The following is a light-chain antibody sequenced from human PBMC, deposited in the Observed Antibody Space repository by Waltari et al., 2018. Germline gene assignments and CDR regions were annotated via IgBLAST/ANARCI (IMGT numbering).Light chain of an antibody. CDR3: QLWDSSTAVV. CDR1: NIGDTN. V-gene: IGLV3-9*01. CDR2: RET. Sequence: SYEVTQPLSVSVALGQTATITCGGNNIGDTNVCWYQQRPGQAPVLVIYRETRRPSGIPERFSGSNAGNTATLTISGAQVGDEADYYCQLWDSSTAVVFGGGTRLTVL. J-gene: IGLJ3*02.